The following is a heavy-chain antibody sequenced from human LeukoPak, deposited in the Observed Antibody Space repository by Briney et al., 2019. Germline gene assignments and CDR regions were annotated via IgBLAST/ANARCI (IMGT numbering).Heavy chain of an antibody. V-gene: IGHV4-39*01. CDR1: GFTFSSYAMH. CDR3: AKHEGSYYDKSGYTFDF. J-gene: IGHJ4*02. Sequence: PGGSLRLSCAASGFTFSSYAMHWVRQAPGKGLEWIGSIHSSGNSYCNPSLKSRVTLSVDTSKNQFSLKLSSVTAADRAVYYCAKHEGSYYDKSGYTFDFWGLGTLVTVSS. D-gene: IGHD3-22*01. CDR2: IHSSGNS.